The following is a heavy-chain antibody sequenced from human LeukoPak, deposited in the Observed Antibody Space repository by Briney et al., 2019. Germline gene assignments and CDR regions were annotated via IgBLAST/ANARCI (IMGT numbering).Heavy chain of an antibody. J-gene: IGHJ3*02. Sequence: PSETLSLTCTVSGYSISSGYYWSWIRQPAGKGLEWIGRIYTSGITNYNPSLKSRATISVDTSKNQFSLKLSSVTAADTAMYYCARAGVGYCISTSCPPHAFDIWGQGTMVTVSS. CDR1: GYSISSGYY. V-gene: IGHV4-61*02. CDR3: ARAGVGYCISTSCPPHAFDI. CDR2: IYTSGIT. D-gene: IGHD2-2*03.